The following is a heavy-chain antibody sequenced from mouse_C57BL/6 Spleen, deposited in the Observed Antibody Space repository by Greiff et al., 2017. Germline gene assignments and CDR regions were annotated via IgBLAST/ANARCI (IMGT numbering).Heavy chain of an antibody. CDR1: GYTFTSYC. V-gene: IGHV1-52*01. Sequence: VQLQQSGAELVRPGASVKLSCKASGYTFTSYCMHWVKQRPVQGLEWVGTIDPADSDTHYNQKFKGKATLTADKSSSTAYMQLSSLTSEDSAVYYCARGYYYGSSYVGYWGQGTMLTVSS. CDR3: ARGYYYGSSYVGY. J-gene: IGHJ2*01. D-gene: IGHD1-1*01. CDR2: IDPADSDT.